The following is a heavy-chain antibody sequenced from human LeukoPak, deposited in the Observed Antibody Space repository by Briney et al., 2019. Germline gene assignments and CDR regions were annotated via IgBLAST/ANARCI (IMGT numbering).Heavy chain of an antibody. CDR3: ARHPLLRVGATGAFDM. V-gene: IGHV5-51*01. CDR2: IYPGDSDT. CDR1: GYSFTSYW. Sequence: GESLKISCKGSGYSFTSYWIGWVRQMPGKGLEWMGIIYPGDSDTRYSPSFQGQVTISADKSISTAYLQWSSLKASDTPMYYCARHPLLRVGATGAFDMWGQGTMVTVSS. D-gene: IGHD1-26*01. J-gene: IGHJ3*02.